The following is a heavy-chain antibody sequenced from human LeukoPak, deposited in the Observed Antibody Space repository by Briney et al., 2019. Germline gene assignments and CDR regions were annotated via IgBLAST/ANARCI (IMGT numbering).Heavy chain of an antibody. CDR2: INPSGGGI. Sequence: ASVKVSCKASGYTFTNYYMHWVRQAPGQGLEWMGIINPSGGGITYAQKFQGRVTMTRDTSTSTVYMELSSLRSEDTAVYYCARTVGAKTPYFQHWGQGTLVTVSS. J-gene: IGHJ1*01. D-gene: IGHD1-26*01. CDR1: GYTFTNYY. CDR3: ARTVGAKTPYFQH. V-gene: IGHV1-46*03.